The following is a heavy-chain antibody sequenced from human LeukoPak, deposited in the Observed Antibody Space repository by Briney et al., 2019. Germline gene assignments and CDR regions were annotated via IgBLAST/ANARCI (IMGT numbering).Heavy chain of an antibody. CDR3: AKDRGRGTTGTTGFDY. CDR2: VYYHGNTK. J-gene: IGHJ4*02. D-gene: IGHD1-1*01. V-gene: IGHV3-30*02. Sequence: GGSLRLSCAASGFTFNNYGMHWVRQAPGKGLEWVAFVYYHGNTKYYAASVKGRFTISRDNSKNTLYLQMNSLRAEDTAVYYCAKDRGRGTTGTTGFDYWGQGTLVTVSS. CDR1: GFTFNNYG.